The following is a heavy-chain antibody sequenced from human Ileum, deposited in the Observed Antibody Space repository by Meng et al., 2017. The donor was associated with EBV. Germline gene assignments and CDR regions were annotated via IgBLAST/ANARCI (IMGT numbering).Heavy chain of an antibody. CDR1: GGSISSSGNY. CDR3: ARRGGYDILTPVGWFDP. D-gene: IGHD3-9*01. V-gene: IGHV4-30-4*01. CDR2: KYHSGST. J-gene: IGHJ5*02. Sequence: QGPRQGSGPGLVRPSETLSLTCAVSGGSISSSGNYWSWIRQPPGKGLEWIGYKYHSGSTYYNPSLKSRVTMSVDTSRNQFSLKLSSVTAADTAVYYCARRGGYDILTPVGWFDPWGQGTLVTVSS.